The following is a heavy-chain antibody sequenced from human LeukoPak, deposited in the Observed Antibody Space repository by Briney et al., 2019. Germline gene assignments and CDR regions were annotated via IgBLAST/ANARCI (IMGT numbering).Heavy chain of an antibody. CDR3: ARGYYGDYVGYFDL. CDR2: ISYDGSNK. Sequence: HAGGSLRLSCAASGFTFSSYAMHWVRQAPGKGLEWVAVISYDGSNKYYADSVKGRFTISRDNSKNTLYLQMNSLRAEDTAVYYCARGYYGDYVGYFDLWGRGTLVTVSS. J-gene: IGHJ2*01. CDR1: GFTFSSYA. D-gene: IGHD4-17*01. V-gene: IGHV3-30*04.